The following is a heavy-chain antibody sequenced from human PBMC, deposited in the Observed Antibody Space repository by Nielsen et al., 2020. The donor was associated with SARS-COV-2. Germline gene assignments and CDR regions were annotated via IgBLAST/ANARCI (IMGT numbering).Heavy chain of an antibody. CDR3: VRGRRVGTTIFEY. Sequence: SLKISCAASGFTFDDYAMHWVRQAPGKGLEWVSGISWNSGSMGYADSVKGRFTISRDNAKNSLYLQMNSLRAEDTALYYCVRGRRVGTTIFEYWGQGTLVTVSS. J-gene: IGHJ4*02. V-gene: IGHV3-9*01. CDR1: GFTFDDYA. CDR2: ISWNSGSM. D-gene: IGHD1-26*01.